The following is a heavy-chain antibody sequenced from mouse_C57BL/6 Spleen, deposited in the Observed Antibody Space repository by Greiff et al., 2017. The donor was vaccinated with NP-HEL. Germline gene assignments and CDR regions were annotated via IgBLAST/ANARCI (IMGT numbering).Heavy chain of an antibody. CDR3: ATHYDGYAMDY. V-gene: IGHV1-64*01. CDR2: IHPNSGST. J-gene: IGHJ4*01. Sequence: QVHVKQPGAELVKPGASVKLSCKASGYTFTSYWMHWVKQRPGQGLEWIGMIHPNSGSTNYNEKFKSKATLTVDKSSSTAYMQLSSLTSEDSAVYYCATHYDGYAMDYWGQGTSVTVSS. CDR1: GYTFTSYW. D-gene: IGHD1-2*01.